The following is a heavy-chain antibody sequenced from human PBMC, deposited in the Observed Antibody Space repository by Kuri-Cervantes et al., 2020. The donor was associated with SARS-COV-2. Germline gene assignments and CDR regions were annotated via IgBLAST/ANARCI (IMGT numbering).Heavy chain of an antibody. V-gene: IGHV3-23*01. Sequence: GESLKISCAASGFTFRSYAMTWVRQAPGKGLEWVSVISGSGETIHYADSVQGRFTISRDNSKKMLYLQMKSLRAEDTATYYCALEIMSFFGMDVWSQGTTVTVSS. CDR2: ISGSGETI. J-gene: IGHJ6*02. D-gene: IGHD2-8*01. CDR3: ALEIMSFFGMDV. CDR1: GFTFRSYA.